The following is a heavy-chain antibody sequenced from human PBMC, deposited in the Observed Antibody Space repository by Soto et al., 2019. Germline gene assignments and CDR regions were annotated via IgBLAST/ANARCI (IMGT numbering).Heavy chain of an antibody. V-gene: IGHV1-69*01. CDR2: IIPIFGTA. CDR3: ARGLSSSFPWIDY. CDR1: GGTFSSYA. J-gene: IGHJ4*02. Sequence: QVQLVQSGAEVKKPGSSVKVSCKASGGTFSSYAISWVRQSPGQGLEWMGGIIPIFGTANYAQKFQGSVTSTADDSTSTAYREVCSLRSEDTAVYYCARGLSSSFPWIDYWGQGTLVTVSS. D-gene: IGHD6-6*01.